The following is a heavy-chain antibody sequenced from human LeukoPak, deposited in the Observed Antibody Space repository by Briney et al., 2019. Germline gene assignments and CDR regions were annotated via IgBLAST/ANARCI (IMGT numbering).Heavy chain of an antibody. Sequence: GGSLRLSCAASGFTFSSYSMNWVRQAPGKGLEWVSSISTSSIYIYYADSVKGRFTISRDNAKNSLYLQMNSLRAEDTAVYYCARSMVTIPIPGGYWGQGTLVTVSS. CDR2: ISTSSIYI. J-gene: IGHJ4*02. D-gene: IGHD5-24*01. CDR1: GFTFSSYS. CDR3: ARSMVTIPIPGGY. V-gene: IGHV3-21*01.